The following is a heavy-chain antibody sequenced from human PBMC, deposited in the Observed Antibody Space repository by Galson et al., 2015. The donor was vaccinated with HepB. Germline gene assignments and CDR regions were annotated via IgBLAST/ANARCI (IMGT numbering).Heavy chain of an antibody. Sequence: SLRLSCAASGFTVSSNYMSWVRQAPGKGLEWVSVIYSGGSTYYADSAKGRFTIARDNSKNTLYHQVNSLRDEDTAVYYCARDRGYYVSSGYDGDAFDIWGQGTMVTVYS. D-gene: IGHD3-22*01. J-gene: IGHJ3*02. CDR1: GFTVSSNY. CDR3: ARDRGYYVSSGYDGDAFDI. CDR2: IYSGGST. V-gene: IGHV3-53*01.